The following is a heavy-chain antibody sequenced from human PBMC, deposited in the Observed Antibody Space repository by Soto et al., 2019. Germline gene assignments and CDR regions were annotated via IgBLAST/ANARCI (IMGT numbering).Heavy chain of an antibody. D-gene: IGHD1-26*01. V-gene: IGHV3-33*01. J-gene: IGHJ4*02. CDR1: GFTLSSYG. CDR3: ARDSVYSVSYLDN. Sequence: QVQLVESGGGVVQPGRSLRLSCAASGFTLSSYGMHWVRQAPGKGLDWVALIWYDGSNKYYADSVKGRFTISRDNSKNTLDLQMNSLRAEDTAVYYCARDSVYSVSYLDNWGQGTLVTVSS. CDR2: IWYDGSNK.